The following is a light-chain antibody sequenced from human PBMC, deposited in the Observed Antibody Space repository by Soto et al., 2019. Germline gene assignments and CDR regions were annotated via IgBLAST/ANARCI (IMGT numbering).Light chain of an antibody. CDR1: SSNIGSNT. CDR2: GNN. CDR3: ASWDDTVNVAV. V-gene: IGLV1-44*01. J-gene: IGLJ7*01. Sequence: QPVLTQPPSASGTPGQRVTISCSGSSSNIGSNTVHWYQQLPGTAPKLLIYGNNDRPSGVPDRFSGSKSGTSASLAISGLQSEDEADYYCASWDDTVNVAVFGGGTQLTVL.